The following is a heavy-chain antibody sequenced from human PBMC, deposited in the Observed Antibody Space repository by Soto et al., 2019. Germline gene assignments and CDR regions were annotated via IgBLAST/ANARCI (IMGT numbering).Heavy chain of an antibody. D-gene: IGHD3-10*01. J-gene: IGHJ4*02. CDR3: VTAVRTRLDN. Sequence: GGSLRLSRAASGFIFSNFAMYWVRRAPGKGLEWVSSIRQSGDRSSYADSAKGRFTISRDNSKNTLYLQMNGLRLDDTAVYYCVTAVRTRLDNWGPGTLVTVSS. CDR2: IRQSGDRS. V-gene: IGHV3-23*01. CDR1: GFIFSNFA.